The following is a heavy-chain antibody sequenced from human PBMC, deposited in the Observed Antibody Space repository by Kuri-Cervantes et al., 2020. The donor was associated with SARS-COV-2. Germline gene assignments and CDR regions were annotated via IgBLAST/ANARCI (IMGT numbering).Heavy chain of an antibody. D-gene: IGHD4-23*01. CDR2: IIPIFGTA. Sequence: SVKVSCKAPGSTFSSYAISWVRQAPGQGLEWIGGIIPIFGTANYAQKFQGRVTTTADESTSTVYMELSSLRSEDTAVYYCAREADGGRLLDAFDICGKGTMVTVSS. V-gene: IGHV1-69*13. J-gene: IGHJ3*02. CDR1: GSTFSSYA. CDR3: AREADGGRLLDAFDI.